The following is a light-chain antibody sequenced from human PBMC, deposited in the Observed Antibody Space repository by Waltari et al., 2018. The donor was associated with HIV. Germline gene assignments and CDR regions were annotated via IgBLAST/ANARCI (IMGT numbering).Light chain of an antibody. CDR3: QQYYSTPRT. CDR1: QSVLYSSNNKNY. J-gene: IGKJ1*01. CDR2: CAS. V-gene: IGKV4-1*01. Sequence: DIVMTQSPDSLAVSLGERATINCKSSQSVLYSSNNKNYLAGYQQKPGQSPKLLIYCASTRESGVPDRFSGSGSETDFTLTISSLQAEDVAVYYCQQYYSTPRTFGQGTKVEIK.